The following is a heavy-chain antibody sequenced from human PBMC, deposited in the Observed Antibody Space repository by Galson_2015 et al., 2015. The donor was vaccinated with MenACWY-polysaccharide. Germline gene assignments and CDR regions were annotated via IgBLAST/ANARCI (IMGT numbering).Heavy chain of an antibody. J-gene: IGHJ4*02. CDR1: GGSISNSYSY. V-gene: IGHV4-39*07. CDR3: ARGTENFRRLLEEP. Sequence: SETLSLTCAVSGGSISNSYSYWGWIRQPPGKGLEWIGSMYYSGATYYNPSLKSRVTISVDTSKNQLSLRLTSVTAADTAMYYCARGTENFRRLLEEPWGQGTLVTVSS. CDR2: MYYSGAT. D-gene: IGHD3-3*01.